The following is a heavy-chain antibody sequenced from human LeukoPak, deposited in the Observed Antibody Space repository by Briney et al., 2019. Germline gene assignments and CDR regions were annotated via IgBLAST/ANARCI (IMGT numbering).Heavy chain of an antibody. CDR2: IIPIFGTA. V-gene: IGHV1-69*13. Sequence: VKVSCKASGGTFSSYAISWVRQAPGQGLEWMGGIIPIFGTANYAQKFQDRVTITADESTSTAYMELSSLRSEDTAVYYCATGYCSGGSCYFGAFDYWGQGTLVTVSS. D-gene: IGHD2-15*01. CDR1: GGTFSSYA. J-gene: IGHJ4*02. CDR3: ATGYCSGGSCYFGAFDY.